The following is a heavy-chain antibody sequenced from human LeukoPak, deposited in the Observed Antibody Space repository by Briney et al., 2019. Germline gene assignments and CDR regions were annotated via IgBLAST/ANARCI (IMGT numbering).Heavy chain of an antibody. Sequence: GRSLRLSCAASGFTFSSYAMHWVRQAPGKGLEWVAVISYDGSNKYYADSVKGRFTISRDNSKNTLYLQMNSLRAEDTAVYYCAKDFWYSNSFAAYYYYGMDVWGQGTTVTVSS. D-gene: IGHD6-13*01. CDR1: GFTFSSYA. V-gene: IGHV3-30-3*01. CDR3: AKDFWYSNSFAAYYYYGMDV. CDR2: ISYDGSNK. J-gene: IGHJ6*02.